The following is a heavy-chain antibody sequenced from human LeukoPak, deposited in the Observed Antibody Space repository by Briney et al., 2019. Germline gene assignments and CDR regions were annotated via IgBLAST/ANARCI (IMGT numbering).Heavy chain of an antibody. CDR3: ARGHHGLEV. CDR2: ITARGDST. Sequence: PGGSLRLSCAASGLTFSNYAMSWVRQAPGKGLEWVSSITARGDSTYYTDSVKGRFTISRDTAKNSLFLHMNSLRVEDTAVYYCARGHHGLEVWGQGTPVTVSS. V-gene: IGHV3-23*01. CDR1: GLTFSNYA. J-gene: IGHJ6*02.